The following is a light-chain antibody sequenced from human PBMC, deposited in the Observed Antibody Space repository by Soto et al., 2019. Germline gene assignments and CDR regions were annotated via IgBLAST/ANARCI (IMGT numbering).Light chain of an antibody. CDR1: QGVTTN. CDR3: QQYNNWPFS. CDR2: DVS. J-gene: IGKJ5*01. V-gene: IGKV3-15*01. Sequence: VMSPSPATLSVSPGGRATLSCRAGQGVTTNFAWYQQKSGQSPRVLIYDVSTRATGVPARFSGTGSETDFTLTISGLQSDDSAVYFCQQYNNWPFSFGQGTRLEIK.